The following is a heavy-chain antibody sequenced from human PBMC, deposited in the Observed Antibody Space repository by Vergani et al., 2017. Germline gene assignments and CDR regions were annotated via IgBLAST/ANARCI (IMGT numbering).Heavy chain of an antibody. CDR1: GGTFSSYA. CDR2: IIPNSGGT. CDR3: AREPFTIFGLTQYYYGMDV. J-gene: IGHJ6*02. D-gene: IGHD3-3*01. Sequence: QVQLVQSGAEVKKPGSSVKVSCKASGGTFSSYAISWVRQAPGQGLEWMGGIIPNSGGTNYAQKFQGRVTMTRDTSISTAYMELSRLRSDDTAVYYCAREPFTIFGLTQYYYGMDVWGQGTTVTVSS. V-gene: IGHV1-2*02.